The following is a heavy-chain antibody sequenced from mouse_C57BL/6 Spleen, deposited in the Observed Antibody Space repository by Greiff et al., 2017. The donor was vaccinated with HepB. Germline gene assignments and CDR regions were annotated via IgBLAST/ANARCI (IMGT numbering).Heavy chain of an antibody. V-gene: IGHV1-80*01. Sequence: VQLQQSGAELVKPGASVKISCKASGYAFSSYWMNWVKQRPGKGLEWIGQIYPGDGDTNYNGKFKGKATLTADKSSSTAYMQLSSLTSEDSAVYFCARSSINCYCDYWGQGTTLTVSS. J-gene: IGHJ2*01. CDR3: ARSSINCYCDY. CDR1: GYAFSSYW. CDR2: IYPGDGDT. D-gene: IGHD4-1*01.